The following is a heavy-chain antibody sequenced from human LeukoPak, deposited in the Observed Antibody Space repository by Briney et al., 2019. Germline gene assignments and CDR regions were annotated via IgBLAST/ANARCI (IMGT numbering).Heavy chain of an antibody. J-gene: IGHJ6*04. CDR3: AKVGAVAGTDYYYYGIDV. CDR1: GFTFSSYG. CDR2: ISYDGSNK. V-gene: IGHV3-30*18. D-gene: IGHD6-19*01. Sequence: PGGSLRLSCAASGFTFSSYGMHWVRQAPGKGLEWVAVISYDGSNKYYADSVKGRFTISRDNSKNTLYLQMNSLRAEDTAVYYCAKVGAVAGTDYYYYGIDVWGKGTTVTVSS.